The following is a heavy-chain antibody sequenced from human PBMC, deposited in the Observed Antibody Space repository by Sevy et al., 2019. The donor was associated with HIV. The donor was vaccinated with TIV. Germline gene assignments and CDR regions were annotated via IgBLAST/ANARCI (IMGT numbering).Heavy chain of an antibody. V-gene: IGHV4-39*01. CDR1: GGSISSSSYY. CDR2: IYYSGST. Sequence: KQSQTLSLTCTVSGGSISSSSYYWGWIRQPPGKGLEWIGSIYYSGSTYYNPSLKSRVTISVDTSKNQFSLKLSSVTAADTAVYYCARIPQADYYDSSGPNPTYPRYYYGMDVWGQGTTVTVSS. CDR3: ARIPQADYYDSSGPNPTYPRYYYGMDV. D-gene: IGHD3-22*01. J-gene: IGHJ6*02.